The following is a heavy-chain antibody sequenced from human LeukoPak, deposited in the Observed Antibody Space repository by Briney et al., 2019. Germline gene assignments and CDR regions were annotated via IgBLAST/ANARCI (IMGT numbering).Heavy chain of an antibody. Sequence: GGSLRLSCAASGFTFSDYYMSWIRQAPGKGLEWLSYISTGGRTIYYADSVKGRFTISRDNAKNSLYLQMDSLRAEDTAVYYCATLPYSSGWYVNYWGQGTLVTVSS. CDR2: ISTGGRTI. J-gene: IGHJ4*02. CDR1: GFTFSDYY. D-gene: IGHD6-19*01. V-gene: IGHV3-11*01. CDR3: ATLPYSSGWYVNY.